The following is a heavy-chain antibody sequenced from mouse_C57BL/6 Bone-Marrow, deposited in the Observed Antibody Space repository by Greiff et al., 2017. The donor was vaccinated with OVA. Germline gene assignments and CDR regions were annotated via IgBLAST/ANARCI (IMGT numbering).Heavy chain of an antibody. CDR2: INPSSGYT. V-gene: IGHV1-4*01. CDR3: ARSIHYYAMDD. J-gene: IGHJ4*01. D-gene: IGHD2-12*01. CDR1: GYTFTSYT. Sequence: QVQLQQSGAELARPGASVKMSCKASGYTFTSYTMHWVKPRPGQGLEWIGYINPSSGYTKYNQKFKDKATLTADKSSSTAYMQLSSLTSEDTAVYYCARSIHYYAMDDRGQGTSVTVSS.